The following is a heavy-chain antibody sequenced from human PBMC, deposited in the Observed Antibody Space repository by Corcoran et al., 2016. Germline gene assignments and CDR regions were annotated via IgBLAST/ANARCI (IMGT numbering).Heavy chain of an antibody. Sequence: QVQLQESGPGLVKPSETLSLTCTVSGGSISSYYWSWIRQPPGKGLEWIGYIYYSGSTNYNPSLKSRVTISVDTSKNQFSLKLSSVTAADTAVYYCAGAVAGYGWFDPWGQGTLVTVSS. CDR3: AGAVAGYGWFDP. J-gene: IGHJ5*02. D-gene: IGHD6-19*01. CDR1: GGSISSYY. V-gene: IGHV4-59*01. CDR2: IYYSGST.